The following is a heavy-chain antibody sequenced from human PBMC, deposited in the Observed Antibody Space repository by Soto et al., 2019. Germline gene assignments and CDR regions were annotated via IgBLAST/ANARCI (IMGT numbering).Heavy chain of an antibody. D-gene: IGHD3-22*01. Sequence: GESLKISCKGSGYSFAGYWITCVRQKPGKGLEWMGRIDPSDSQTYYSPSFRGHATISATKSITTVFLQWSSLRASDTAMYYCARQIYDSDTGPNFQYYFDSWGQGTPVTVSS. V-gene: IGHV5-10-1*01. CDR2: IDPSDSQT. J-gene: IGHJ4*02. CDR3: ARQIYDSDTGPNFQYYFDS. CDR1: GYSFAGYW.